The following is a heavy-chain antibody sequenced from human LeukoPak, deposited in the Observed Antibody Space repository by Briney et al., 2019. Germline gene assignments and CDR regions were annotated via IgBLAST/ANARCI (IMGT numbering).Heavy chain of an antibody. V-gene: IGHV3-7*01. CDR2: IKQDGSEK. CDR1: GYAFSSYW. CDR3: VSFYETY. J-gene: IGHJ4*02. Sequence: PGGSLRLSCAASGYAFSSYWMTWARLTPGKGLEWVANIKQDGSEKYYLDSVKGRFTISRDNARTSLYLQLNSLRAEDTAVYYCVSFYETYWGRGTLVTVSS. D-gene: IGHD2/OR15-2a*01.